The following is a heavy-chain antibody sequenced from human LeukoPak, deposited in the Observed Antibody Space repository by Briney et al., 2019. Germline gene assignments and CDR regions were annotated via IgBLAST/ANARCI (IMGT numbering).Heavy chain of an antibody. CDR2: ISGSGSTL. CDR1: GFTFSVYN. Sequence: GGSLRLSCAASGFTFSVYNMSWVRQAPGKGLEWVSYISGSGSTLYYADSVKGRFTLSRDTAKNSRYLQMNSLRAEDTAVYYFASITTDLDTGAIGYWGQGTLVTVSS. D-gene: IGHD5-18*01. CDR3: ASITTDLDTGAIGY. V-gene: IGHV3-11*01. J-gene: IGHJ4*02.